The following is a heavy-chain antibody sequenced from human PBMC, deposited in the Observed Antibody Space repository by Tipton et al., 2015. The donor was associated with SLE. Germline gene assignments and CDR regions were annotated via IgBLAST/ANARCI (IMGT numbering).Heavy chain of an antibody. D-gene: IGHD6-13*01. Sequence: TLSLTCTVSGGSISSSSYYWGWIRQPPGKGLEWIGSIYYSGSTYYNPSLKSRVTISGDTSKNQFSLKLSSVTAADTAVYYCARGRAAADLYSYYSMDVWGKGTTVTVSS. CDR3: ARGRAAADLYSYYSMDV. CDR2: IYYSGST. J-gene: IGHJ6*03. CDR1: GGSISSSSYY. V-gene: IGHV4-39*07.